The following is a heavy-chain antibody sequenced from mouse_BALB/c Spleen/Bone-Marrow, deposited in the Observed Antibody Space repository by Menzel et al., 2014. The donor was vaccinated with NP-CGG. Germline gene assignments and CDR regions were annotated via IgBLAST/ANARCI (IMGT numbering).Heavy chain of an antibody. V-gene: IGHV7-1*02. CDR3: ARDYYGSSYWYFDV. J-gene: IGHJ1*01. CDR1: GFTFSDFY. CDR2: SRNKANDYTT. Sequence: VQLQQSGGGLVQPGGSLRLSCATSGFTFSDFYMEWVRQPPGKRLEWIAASRNKANDYTTEYSASVKGRFIVSRDTSQSILYLQMNALRAEDTAIYYCARDYYGSSYWYFDVWGAGTTVTVSS. D-gene: IGHD1-1*01.